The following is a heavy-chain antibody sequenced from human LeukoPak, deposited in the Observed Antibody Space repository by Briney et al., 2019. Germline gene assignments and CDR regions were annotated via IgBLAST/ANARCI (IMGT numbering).Heavy chain of an antibody. CDR1: GFTFSDYV. Sequence: PGGSLRLSCAASGFTFSDYVMIWVRQAPGKGLEWVPGITASGDRTYYADSVQGRFTMSRDNSKNTVYLQMNSLRVDDTAVYYCARRDIVVIVSASDYWGQGTLVTVSS. J-gene: IGHJ4*02. D-gene: IGHD2-15*01. CDR3: ARRDIVVIVSASDY. V-gene: IGHV3-23*01. CDR2: ITASGDRT.